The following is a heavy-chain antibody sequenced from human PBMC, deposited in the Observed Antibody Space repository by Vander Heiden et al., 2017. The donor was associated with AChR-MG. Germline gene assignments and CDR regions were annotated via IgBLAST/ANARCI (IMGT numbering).Heavy chain of an antibody. Sequence: EVQLLESGGGLVQPGGSLRLSCAASGFTFSSYAMSWVRQAPGKGLEWVSAISGSGGSTYDADSVKGRFTISRDNSKNTLYLQMNSLRAEDTAVYYCAKRTGAYYYDSSGYSGWFDPWGQGTLVTVSS. CDR1: GFTFSSYA. D-gene: IGHD3-22*01. CDR3: AKRTGAYYYDSSGYSGWFDP. J-gene: IGHJ5*02. V-gene: IGHV3-23*01. CDR2: ISGSGGST.